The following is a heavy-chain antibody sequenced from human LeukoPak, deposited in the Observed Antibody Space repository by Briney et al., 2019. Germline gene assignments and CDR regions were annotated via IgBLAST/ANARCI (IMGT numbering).Heavy chain of an antibody. CDR1: GFTVSSNY. D-gene: IGHD3-10*01. V-gene: IGHV3-53*01. J-gene: IGHJ4*02. Sequence: GGSLRLSCAASGFTVSSNYMSWVRQAPGKGLEWVSVIYSGGSTYYADSVKGRFTISRDNSKNTLYLQMNSLRAEDTAVYYCATLRRQSNYFDYWGQGTLVTVSS. CDR2: IYSGGST. CDR3: ATLRRQSNYFDY.